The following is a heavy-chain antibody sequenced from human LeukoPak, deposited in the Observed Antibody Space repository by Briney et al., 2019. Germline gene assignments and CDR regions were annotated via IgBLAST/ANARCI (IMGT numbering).Heavy chain of an antibody. CDR2: INPNSGGT. D-gene: IGHD1-26*01. J-gene: IGHJ4*02. CDR3: ARERVGVTPDPDY. CDR1: GYTFTGYY. Sequence: ASVKVSCKASGYTFTGYYMHWVRQAPGQGLEWMGWINPNSGGTNYAQKFQGRVTMTRDMSTSTVYMELSSLRSEDTAVYYCARERVGVTPDPDYWGQGTLVTVSS. V-gene: IGHV1-2*02.